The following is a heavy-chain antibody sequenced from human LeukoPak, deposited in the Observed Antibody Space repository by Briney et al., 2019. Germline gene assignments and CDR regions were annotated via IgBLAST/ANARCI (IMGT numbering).Heavy chain of an antibody. V-gene: IGHV1-69*13. CDR1: GGTFSSYA. CDR3: FQAEDGIRYFDWLLYY. CDR2: IIPIYGTA. Sequence: ASVKVSCKASGGTFSSYAISWVRQAPGQGLEWMGGIIPIYGTANYAQKFQGRVTITADESTSTAYMELSSLRSEDTAVYFFFQAEDGIRYFDWLLYYWGQGTLVTVSS. D-gene: IGHD3-9*01. J-gene: IGHJ4*02.